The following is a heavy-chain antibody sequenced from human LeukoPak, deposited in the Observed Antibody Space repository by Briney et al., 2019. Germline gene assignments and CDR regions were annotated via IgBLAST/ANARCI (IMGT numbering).Heavy chain of an antibody. CDR3: ARDRPVLLWFGELDGNAFDI. D-gene: IGHD3-10*01. Sequence: PGGSLRLSCAASGFTFSGYWMSWVRQAPGKGLEWVANIKQDGSEKYYVDSVKGRFTISRDNAKNSLYLQMNSLRAEDTAVYYCARDRPVLLWFGELDGNAFDIWGQGTMVTVSS. J-gene: IGHJ3*02. V-gene: IGHV3-7*01. CDR1: GFTFSGYW. CDR2: IKQDGSEK.